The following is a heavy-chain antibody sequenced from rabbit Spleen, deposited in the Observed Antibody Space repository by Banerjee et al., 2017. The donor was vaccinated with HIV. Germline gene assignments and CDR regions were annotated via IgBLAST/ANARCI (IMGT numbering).Heavy chain of an antibody. CDR3: ARDLDGVIGWNFGW. Sequence: QSLEESGGDLVKPGASLTLTCKASGLDFSGDSYDSYMCWIRQAPGKGLEWIACIDTGSSGSTYYASWAKGRFTISKTSSTTVTLQMTSLTAADTTTYFCARDLDGVIGWNFGWWGPGTLVTVS. CDR2: IDTGSSGST. CDR1: GLDFSGDSY. J-gene: IGHJ4*01. D-gene: IGHD4-1*01. V-gene: IGHV1S40*01.